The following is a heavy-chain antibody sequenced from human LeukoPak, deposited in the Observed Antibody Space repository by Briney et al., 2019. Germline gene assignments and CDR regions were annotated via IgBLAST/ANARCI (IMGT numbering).Heavy chain of an antibody. Sequence: PGGSLRLSCAASGFTFSSYSMNWVRQAPGKGLEWVSSISSSSSYIYYADSVKGRFTISRDNAKNSLYLQMNSLRAEDTALYYCASTIFGGFDPWGQGTLVTVSS. J-gene: IGHJ5*02. V-gene: IGHV3-21*04. D-gene: IGHD3-3*01. CDR2: ISSSSSYI. CDR3: ASTIFGGFDP. CDR1: GFTFSSYS.